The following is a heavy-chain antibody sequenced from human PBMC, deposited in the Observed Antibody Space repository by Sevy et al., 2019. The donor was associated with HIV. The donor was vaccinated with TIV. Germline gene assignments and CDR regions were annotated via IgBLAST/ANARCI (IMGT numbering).Heavy chain of an antibody. Sequence: ASVKVSCKISGYTFTSYRITWVRQAPGQGLECMGWISPHNGDTNYAQKLQGSVSMITDTSTSTAYMELSNLRSDDTAVYYCASSFCSGGRCYSLAYWGQGTLVTVSS. CDR1: GYTFTSYR. CDR3: ASSFCSGGRCYSLAY. D-gene: IGHD2-15*01. CDR2: ISPHNGDT. V-gene: IGHV1-18*01. J-gene: IGHJ4*01.